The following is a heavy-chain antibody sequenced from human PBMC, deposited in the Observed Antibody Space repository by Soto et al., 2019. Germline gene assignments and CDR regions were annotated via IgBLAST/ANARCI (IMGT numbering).Heavy chain of an antibody. V-gene: IGHV1-8*01. CDR2: MNPNSGNT. D-gene: IGHD3-3*01. CDR1: GYTFTSYD. CDR3: ARGQTFWSGYYMRSTYYFDY. Sequence: QVQLVQSGAEVKKPGASVKVSCKASGYTFTSYDINWVRQATGQGLEWMGWMNPNSGNTGYAQKFQGRVTMTRNTSISTAYMELSSLRSEDTAVYYCARGQTFWSGYYMRSTYYFDYWGQGTLVTVSS. J-gene: IGHJ4*02.